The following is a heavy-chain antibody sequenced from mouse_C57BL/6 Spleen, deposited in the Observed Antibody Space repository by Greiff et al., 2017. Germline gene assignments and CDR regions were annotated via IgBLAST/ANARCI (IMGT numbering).Heavy chain of an antibody. CDR1: GFSLTSYG. CDR3: ARSNWDVEGWFAY. D-gene: IGHD4-1*01. J-gene: IGHJ3*01. Sequence: VQLVESGPGLVAPSQSLSITCTVSGFSLTSYGVDWVRQSPGKGLEWLGVIWGVGSTNYNSALKSRLSISKDNSKSQVFLKMNSLQTDDTAMYYCARSNWDVEGWFAYWGQGTLVTVSA. CDR2: IWGVGST. V-gene: IGHV2-6*01.